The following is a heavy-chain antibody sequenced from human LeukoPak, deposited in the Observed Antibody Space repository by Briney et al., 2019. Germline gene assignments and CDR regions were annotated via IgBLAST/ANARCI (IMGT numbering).Heavy chain of an antibody. J-gene: IGHJ4*02. CDR3: AKTEVYYFDY. CDR1: GFTFSSYG. D-gene: IGHD2-8*01. Sequence: GGSLRLSCAASGFTFSSYGMHWVRQAPGKGLDWVAVIPNDGSKKYYADSVKGRFTISRDNSKNTLYLQMNSLRAEDTAVYYCAKTEVYYFDYWGQGTLVTVSS. CDR2: IPNDGSKK. V-gene: IGHV3-30*18.